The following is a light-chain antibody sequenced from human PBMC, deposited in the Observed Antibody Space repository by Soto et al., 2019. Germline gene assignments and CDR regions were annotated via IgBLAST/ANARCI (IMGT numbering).Light chain of an antibody. CDR1: QSISNW. CDR3: QHANSFPHT. Sequence: DIQMTQSPSFVSASVGDTITITCRAAQSISNWLAWYQHTPRRAPKLLIYAASTLQSGVPGRFSGRGSGTDFTLPISGLQPEDYATYYCQHANSFPHTFGPGTKVDVK. CDR2: AAS. V-gene: IGKV1-12*01. J-gene: IGKJ3*01.